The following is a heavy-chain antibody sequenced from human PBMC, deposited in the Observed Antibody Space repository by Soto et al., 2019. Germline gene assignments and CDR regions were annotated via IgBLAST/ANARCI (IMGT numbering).Heavy chain of an antibody. J-gene: IGHJ6*02. CDR2: IYPGDSDT. CDR1: GYTFTNYL. CDR3: AASIFYYGMDV. Sequence: GESLKISFKGSGYTFTNYLICWVRQMPGKGLEWMGIIYPGDSDTKYNPSFQGQVTISADKSITTTYLRWTSLKASDTAIYYCAASIFYYGMDVCGQGTTVTVSS. V-gene: IGHV5-51*01.